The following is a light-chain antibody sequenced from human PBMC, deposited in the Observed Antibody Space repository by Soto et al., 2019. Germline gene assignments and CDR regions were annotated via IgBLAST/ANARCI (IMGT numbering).Light chain of an antibody. V-gene: IGKV3-20*01. CDR2: GAS. J-gene: IGKJ1*01. CDR3: QQSGNSHGT. CDR1: QTISSRY. Sequence: DIVLAQSPCTLSFSPLERCTLSCRASQTISSRYLTWYQQKPGQVPRLLIYGASSRATGIPDRFSGSGSGTDFTLTISRLEPEDVAVYYCQQSGNSHGTFGQGTKVDIK.